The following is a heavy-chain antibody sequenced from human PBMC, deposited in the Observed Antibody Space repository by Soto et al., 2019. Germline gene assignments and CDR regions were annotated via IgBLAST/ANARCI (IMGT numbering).Heavy chain of an antibody. CDR2: IIPIFGTA. J-gene: IGHJ6*02. CDR1: GGTFSSYA. V-gene: IGHV1-69*12. D-gene: IGHD2-15*01. CDR3: ARGSGGSSYYYYGMDV. Sequence: QVQLVQSGAEVKKPGSSVKVSCKASGGTFSSYAINWVRQAPGQGLEWMGGIIPIFGTANYAQKFQGRVTITADESTSTAYMELSNLRSEDTAVYYCARGSGGSSYYYYGMDVWGQGTTVTVSS.